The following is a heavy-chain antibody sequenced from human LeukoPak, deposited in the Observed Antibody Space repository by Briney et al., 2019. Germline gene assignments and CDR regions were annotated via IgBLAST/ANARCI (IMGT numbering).Heavy chain of an antibody. CDR3: ARARGYSGYNDAFDI. V-gene: IGHV3-21*01. J-gene: IGHJ3*02. D-gene: IGHD5-12*01. CDR1: GFTFSSYS. CDR2: ISSSSSYI. Sequence: PGGSLRLSCAASGFTFSSYSMNWVRQAPGKGLKWVSSISSSSSYIYYADSVKGRFTISRDNAKNSLYLQMNSLRAEDTAVYYCARARGYSGYNDAFDIWGQGTMVTVSS.